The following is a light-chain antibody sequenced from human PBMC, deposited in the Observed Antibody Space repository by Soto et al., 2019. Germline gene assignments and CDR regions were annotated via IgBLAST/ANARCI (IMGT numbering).Light chain of an antibody. CDR1: SSDVGGYNY. Sequence: QSALTQPASVSGSPGQSITISCTGTSSDVGGYNYVSWYQQHPGKAPKLMIYDVSKRPSGVPDRFSGSKSGNTASLTISGLQAEDEADYYCCSYAGSYTYVFGTGTTVYVL. V-gene: IGLV2-11*01. CDR3: CSYAGSYTYV. CDR2: DVS. J-gene: IGLJ1*01.